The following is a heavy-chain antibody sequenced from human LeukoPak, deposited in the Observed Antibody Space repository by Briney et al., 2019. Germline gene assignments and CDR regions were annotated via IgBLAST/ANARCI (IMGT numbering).Heavy chain of an antibody. CDR2: ITPDGGGS. D-gene: IGHD1-26*01. CDR1: GFTFTAYS. CDR3: AKDLGGLRDY. J-gene: IGHJ4*02. V-gene: IGHV3-30*07. Sequence: GRSLRLSCAASGFTFTAYSMHWVRQAPGKGLEWVAVITPDGGGSYYAESAKGRFTISRDNSKNTLYLQMNSLRAEDTAVYYCAKDLGGLRDYWGQGTLVTVSS.